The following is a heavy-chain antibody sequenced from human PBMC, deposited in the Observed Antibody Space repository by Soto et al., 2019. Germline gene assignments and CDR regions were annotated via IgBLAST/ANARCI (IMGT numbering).Heavy chain of an antibody. Sequence: PGGSLRLSCAGSGFTLSRCGIHWGRQAPGKGLEWVAVISYYGSNKYYADSVKGRFTISRDNSKNTLYLQMNSLRAEDTAVYYCAKEKVLGLVDYWGQGTLVTVSS. CDR1: GFTLSRCG. V-gene: IGHV3-30*18. CDR2: ISYYGSNK. CDR3: AKEKVLGLVDY. J-gene: IGHJ4*02. D-gene: IGHD2-21*01.